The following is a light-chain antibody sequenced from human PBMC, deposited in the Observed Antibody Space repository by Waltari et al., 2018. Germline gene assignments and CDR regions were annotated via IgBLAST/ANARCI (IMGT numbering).Light chain of an antibody. J-gene: IGLJ2*01. Sequence: SYVVTQPPSLSVALGETAKVTCGGVKIGDKSVHWYQQKPGQAPVLVTYYDTDRPSGIPERFSGSNSGNTATLTISGVEAGDEADYYCQVWDNDSGLVLFGGGTKVTVL. CDR1: KIGDKS. CDR2: YDT. V-gene: IGLV3-21*04. CDR3: QVWDNDSGLVL.